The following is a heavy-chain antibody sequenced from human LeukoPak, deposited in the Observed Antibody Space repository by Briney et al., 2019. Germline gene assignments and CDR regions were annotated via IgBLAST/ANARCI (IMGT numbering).Heavy chain of an antibody. J-gene: IGHJ4*02. D-gene: IGHD2-2*01. CDR1: GFTFSSYA. V-gene: IGHV3-23*01. CDR3: ASRPGADIGPLDY. CDR2: ISGSGGST. Sequence: GGSLRLSCAASGFTFSSYAMSWVRQAPGKGLEWVSSISGSGGSTYYADSVKGRFTISRDNSKNTLYLQMNSLRADETAVYYCASRPGADIGPLDYWGQGTLATVSS.